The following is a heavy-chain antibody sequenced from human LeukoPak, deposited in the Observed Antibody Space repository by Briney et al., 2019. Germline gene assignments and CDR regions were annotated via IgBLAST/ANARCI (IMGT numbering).Heavy chain of an antibody. D-gene: IGHD4-17*01. CDR3: ARVWSYGDYFDH. V-gene: IGHV4-31*03. Sequence: SETLSLTCTVSGGSISSGSYYWSWIRQRPGKGLEWIGYIYYSGSTYYNPSLKSRTTISVDTSKNQFSLKLSSVTAADTAVYYCARVWSYGDYFDHWGQGALVTVSS. CDR2: IYYSGST. CDR1: GGSISSGSYY. J-gene: IGHJ4*02.